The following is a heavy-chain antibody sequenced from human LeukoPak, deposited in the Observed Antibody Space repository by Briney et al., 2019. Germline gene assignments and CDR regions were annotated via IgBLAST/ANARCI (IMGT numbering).Heavy chain of an antibody. D-gene: IGHD2-2*01. Sequence: GGSPRLSCAASGFTFSSYAMSWVRQAPGKGLEWVSAISGSGGSTYYADSVKGRFTISRDNSKNTLYLQMNSLRAEDTAVYYCAKVRRDIVVVPAASFDYWGQGTLVTVSS. CDR2: ISGSGGST. V-gene: IGHV3-23*01. J-gene: IGHJ4*02. CDR1: GFTFSSYA. CDR3: AKVRRDIVVVPAASFDY.